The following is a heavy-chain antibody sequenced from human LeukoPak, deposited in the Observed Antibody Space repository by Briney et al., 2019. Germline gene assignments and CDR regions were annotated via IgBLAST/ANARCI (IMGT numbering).Heavy chain of an antibody. V-gene: IGHV4-4*07. CDR2: IYTSGST. Sequence: PSETLSLTCAVSGGSISSYYWSWIRQPAGKGLEWIGRIYTSGSTNYNPSLKSRVTMSVDTSKNQFSLKLSSVTAADTAVYYCARGPIQYQLLKSYYYYYYMDVWGKGTTVTVSS. J-gene: IGHJ6*03. CDR1: GGSISSYY. D-gene: IGHD2-2*01. CDR3: ARGPIQYQLLKSYYYYYYMDV.